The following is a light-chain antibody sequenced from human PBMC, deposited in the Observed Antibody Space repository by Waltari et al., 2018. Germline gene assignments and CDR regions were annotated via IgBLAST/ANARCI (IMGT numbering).Light chain of an antibody. Sequence: AIRITQSPSSLSASTGDRVTITCRASPGISSYLAWYQQKPGKAPNLLIYAASTLQSGFPSRFSGSGSGTDFTLTISCLQSEDFATYYCQQYYSYPRTFGGGTKVEIK. CDR1: PGISSY. CDR3: QQYYSYPRT. V-gene: IGKV1-8*01. CDR2: AAS. J-gene: IGKJ4*01.